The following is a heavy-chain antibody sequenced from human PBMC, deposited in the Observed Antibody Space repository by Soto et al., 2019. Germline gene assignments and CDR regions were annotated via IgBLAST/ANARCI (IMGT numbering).Heavy chain of an antibody. J-gene: IGHJ5*02. V-gene: IGHV4-31*03. CDR1: GGSISSGGYY. CDR3: ARGRTWLHP. CDR2: IYYSGSS. Sequence: SETLSLTCTVSGGSISSGGYYWSWIRQHPGKGLEWMGYIYYSGSSTYNPSLKSRVTISVDTSKNQLSLKLSSVTAADTAVYYCARGRTWLHPWGQGTLVTVSS.